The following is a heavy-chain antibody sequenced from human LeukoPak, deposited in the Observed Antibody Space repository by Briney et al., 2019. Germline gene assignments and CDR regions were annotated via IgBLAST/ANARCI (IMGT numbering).Heavy chain of an antibody. J-gene: IGHJ4*02. V-gene: IGHV3-33*06. D-gene: IGHD3-3*01. CDR2: IWYDGSNK. Sequence: GGSLRLSCAASGCTFSSYGMHWVRQAPGKGLEWVAVIWYDGSNKYYADSVKGRFTISRDNSKNTLYLQMNSLRAEDTAVYYCAKDLHATIFGVVRTPFDYWGQGTLVTVSS. CDR1: GCTFSSYG. CDR3: AKDLHATIFGVVRTPFDY.